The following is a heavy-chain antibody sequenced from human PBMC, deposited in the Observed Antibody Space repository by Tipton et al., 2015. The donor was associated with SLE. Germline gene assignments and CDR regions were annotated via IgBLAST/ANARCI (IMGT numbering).Heavy chain of an antibody. CDR2: ISNSGSAV. CDR1: GFTFNDFY. CDR3: AAATYDVSTGYFSPPNDY. V-gene: IGHV3-11*04. D-gene: IGHD3/OR15-3a*01. J-gene: IGHJ4*02. Sequence: SLRLSCAASGFTFNDFYMSWIRQAPGKGLEWVSYISNSGSAVYYADSVKGRFTISRDNAKNSVYLHMNSLTSDDTAVYYCAAATYDVSTGYFSPPNDYWGQGTLVTVSS.